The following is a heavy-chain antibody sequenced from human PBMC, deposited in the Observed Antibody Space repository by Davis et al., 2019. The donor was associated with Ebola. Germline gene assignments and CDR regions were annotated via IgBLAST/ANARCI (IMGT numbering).Heavy chain of an antibody. CDR1: GYSSTSYW. Sequence: KVSCKGSGYSSTSYWIGWVRQMPGKGLEWMGIIYPGDSDTRYSPSFQGQVTISVDKSISTAYLQWSSLKASDTAMYYCARFLEWKADYWGQGTLVTVSS. J-gene: IGHJ4*02. D-gene: IGHD3-3*01. V-gene: IGHV5-51*01. CDR2: IYPGDSDT. CDR3: ARFLEWKADY.